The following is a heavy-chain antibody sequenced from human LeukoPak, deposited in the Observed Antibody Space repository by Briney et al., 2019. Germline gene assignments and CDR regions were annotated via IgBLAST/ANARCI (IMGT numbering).Heavy chain of an antibody. J-gene: IGHJ4*02. D-gene: IGHD1-14*01. CDR3: ARERNSYVDY. CDR1: GFTFSDYY. Sequence: GGSLRLSCAASGFTFSDYYMSWIRQAPGKGLEWVSYISSSGSAIYYADSVQGRFTITRDNAKNSLYLQVNSLRAEDTAVYYCARERNSYVDYWGQGTLVTVSS. CDR2: ISSSGSAI. V-gene: IGHV3-11*01.